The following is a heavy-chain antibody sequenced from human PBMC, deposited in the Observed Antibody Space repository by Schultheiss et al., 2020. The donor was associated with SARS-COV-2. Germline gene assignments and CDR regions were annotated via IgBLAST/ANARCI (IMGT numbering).Heavy chain of an antibody. CDR1: GYTFTSYY. CDR2: INPSGGST. D-gene: IGHD3-3*01. V-gene: IGHV1-46*01. Sequence: GESLKISCKASGYTFTSYYMHWVRQAPGQGLEWMGIINPSGGSTSYAQKFQGRVTMTRDTSTSTVYMELSSLRSEDTAVYYCARDQRITIFGVDDGYYYYGLDVWGQGTTVTVSS. J-gene: IGHJ6*02. CDR3: ARDQRITIFGVDDGYYYYGLDV.